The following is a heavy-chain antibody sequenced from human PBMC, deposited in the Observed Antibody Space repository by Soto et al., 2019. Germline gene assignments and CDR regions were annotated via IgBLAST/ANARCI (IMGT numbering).Heavy chain of an antibody. D-gene: IGHD4-4*01. CDR1: VFTYSEDC. V-gene: IGHV3-72*01. CDR3: ARGSPSCRANYCYFVN. CDR2: SRSKADNYIT. Sequence: PGGSLRLSCVASVFTYSEDCMNWVSQAPEKGLEWVGRSRSKADNYITEYAASVKGRFSISRDDSKTSLYLQMYSLKTEDTAVYFCARGSPSCRANYCYFVNWGQGTLVTVSS. J-gene: IGHJ4*02.